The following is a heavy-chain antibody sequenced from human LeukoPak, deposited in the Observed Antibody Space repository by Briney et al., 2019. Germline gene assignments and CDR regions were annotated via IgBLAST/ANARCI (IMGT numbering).Heavy chain of an antibody. J-gene: IGHJ6*02. V-gene: IGHV1-46*01. CDR3: ARDPRGSSSWIYYYYYGMDV. D-gene: IGHD6-13*01. Sequence: ASVKVSCKASGYTFTSYYMHWVRQAPGQGLEWMGIINPSGGSTSYAQKFQGRVTMTRDTSTSTVYMELSSLRSEDTAVYYCARDPRGSSSWIYYYYYGMDVWGQGTTVTVSS. CDR1: GYTFTSYY. CDR2: INPSGGST.